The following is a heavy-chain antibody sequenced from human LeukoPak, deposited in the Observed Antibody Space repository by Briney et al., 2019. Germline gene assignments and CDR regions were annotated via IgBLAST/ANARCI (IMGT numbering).Heavy chain of an antibody. CDR2: ISSSSSSYI. V-gene: IGHV3-21*01. Sequence: GGSLRLSCAASGFTFSSYSMNWVRQAPGKGLEWVSSISSSSSSYIYYADSVKGRFTISRDNAKNSLYLQMNSLRAEDTAVYYCARPGRYCSSTSCYRMDVWGQGTTVTVSS. CDR3: ARPGRYCSSTSCYRMDV. J-gene: IGHJ6*02. D-gene: IGHD2-2*01. CDR1: GFTFSSYS.